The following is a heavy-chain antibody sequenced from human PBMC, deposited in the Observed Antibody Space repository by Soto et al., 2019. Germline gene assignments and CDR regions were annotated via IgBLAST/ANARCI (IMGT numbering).Heavy chain of an antibody. J-gene: IGHJ6*02. V-gene: IGHV3-23*01. CDR1: GFTFSSYA. D-gene: IGHD6-19*01. Sequence: GGSLRLSCAASGFTFSSYATSWVRQAPGKGLEWVSAISGSGGSTYYADSVKGRFTISRDNSKNTLYLQMNSLRAEDTAVYYCAKDTVAGLNRHYYGMDVWGQGXTVTVYS. CDR3: AKDTVAGLNRHYYGMDV. CDR2: ISGSGGST.